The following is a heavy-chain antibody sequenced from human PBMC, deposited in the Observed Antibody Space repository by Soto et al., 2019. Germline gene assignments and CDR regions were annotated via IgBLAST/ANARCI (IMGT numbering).Heavy chain of an antibody. CDR2: IYYSGST. Sequence: SETLSLTCTVSGGSISSYYWSWIRQPPGKGLEWIGYIYYSGSTNYNPSLKSRVTISVDTSKNQFSLKLSSVTAADTAVYYCARGGWYGENFDYWGQGTLVTVSS. V-gene: IGHV4-59*01. D-gene: IGHD6-19*01. CDR1: GGSISSYY. CDR3: ARGGWYGENFDY. J-gene: IGHJ4*02.